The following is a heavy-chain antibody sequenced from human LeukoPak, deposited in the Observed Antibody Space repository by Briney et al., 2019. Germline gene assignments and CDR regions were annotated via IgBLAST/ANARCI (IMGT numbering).Heavy chain of an antibody. CDR3: ADDSGANFDS. V-gene: IGHV3-30*18. J-gene: IGHJ4*02. D-gene: IGHD4-17*01. CDR2: ISHDGSDE. CDR1: GFTFINYG. Sequence: PGGSLRLSCAASGFTFINYGMHWVRQAPGKGLEWVAVISHDGSDECYADSVKGRFTISRDNSKSTLYLQMNSLRVEDTAMYYCADDSGANFDSWGQGTLVTVSS.